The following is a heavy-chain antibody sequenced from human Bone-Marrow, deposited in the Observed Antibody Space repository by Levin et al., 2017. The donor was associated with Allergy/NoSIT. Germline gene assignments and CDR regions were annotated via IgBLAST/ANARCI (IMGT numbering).Heavy chain of an antibody. J-gene: IGHJ4*02. Sequence: ASVKVSCKASGYTFTGYYMHWVRQAPGQGLEWMGWINPNSGGTNYAQKFQGRVTMTRDTSISTAYMELSRLRSDDTAVYYCARDGEVRGVIISSPLGYWGQGTLVTVSS. CDR3: ARDGEVRGVIISSPLGY. D-gene: IGHD3-10*01. V-gene: IGHV1-2*02. CDR2: INPNSGGT. CDR1: GYTFTGYY.